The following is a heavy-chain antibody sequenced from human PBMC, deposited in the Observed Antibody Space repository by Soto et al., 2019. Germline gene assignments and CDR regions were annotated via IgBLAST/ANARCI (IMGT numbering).Heavy chain of an antibody. CDR1: GFTFSSYA. CDR3: ARNYYDSSGYSPGDP. D-gene: IGHD3-22*01. CDR2: ISGSGGST. Sequence: GGSLRLSCAASGFTFSSYAMSWVRQAPGKGLEWVSAISGSGGSTYYADSVKGRFTISRDNSKNTLYLQMNSLGAEDTAVYYCARNYYDSSGYSPGDPWGQGTLVTVSS. J-gene: IGHJ5*02. V-gene: IGHV3-23*01.